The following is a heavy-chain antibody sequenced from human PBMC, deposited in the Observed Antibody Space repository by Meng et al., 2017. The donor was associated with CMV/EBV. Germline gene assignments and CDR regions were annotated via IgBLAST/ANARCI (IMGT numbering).Heavy chain of an antibody. Sequence: GSLRLSCTVSGGSVSSGSYYWSWLRQPPGKGLEWIGYIYYSGSTNYNPSLKSRVTISVDTSKNQFSLKLSSVTDADTAVYYCARDSQTPGIVAVGPVDYYYGMDVWGQGTTVTVSS. V-gene: IGHV4-61*01. D-gene: IGHD6-19*01. J-gene: IGHJ6*02. CDR3: ARDSQTPGIVAVGPVDYYYGMDV. CDR1: GGSVSSGSYY. CDR2: IYYSGST.